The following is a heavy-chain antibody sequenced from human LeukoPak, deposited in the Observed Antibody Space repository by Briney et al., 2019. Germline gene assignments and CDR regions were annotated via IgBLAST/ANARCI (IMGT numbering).Heavy chain of an antibody. D-gene: IGHD6-19*01. Sequence: SETLSLTCTVSGGSISSYYWSWIRQPPGKGLEWIGYIYYSGSTNYNPSLKSRVTISVDTSKNQFSLKLSSVTAADTAVYYCARSPPPFLGSSGWYQLDYWGQGTLVTVSS. V-gene: IGHV4-59*08. J-gene: IGHJ4*02. CDR3: ARSPPPFLGSSGWYQLDY. CDR1: GGSISSYY. CDR2: IYYSGST.